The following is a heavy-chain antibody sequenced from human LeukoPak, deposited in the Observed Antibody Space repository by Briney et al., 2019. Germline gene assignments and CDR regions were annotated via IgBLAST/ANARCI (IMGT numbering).Heavy chain of an antibody. CDR1: GFTFSSYA. J-gene: IGHJ4*02. Sequence: PGRSLRLSCAASGFTFSSYAMSWVRQAPGKGLEWVSAISGSGGSTYYADSVKGRFTISRDNSKNTLYLQMNSLRAEDTAVYYCAKGYCSSTSCSYYFDYWGQGTLVTVSS. V-gene: IGHV3-23*01. CDR2: ISGSGGST. CDR3: AKGYCSSTSCSYYFDY. D-gene: IGHD2-2*01.